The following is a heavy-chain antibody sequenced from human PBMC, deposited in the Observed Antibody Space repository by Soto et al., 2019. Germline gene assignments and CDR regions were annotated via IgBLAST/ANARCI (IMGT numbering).Heavy chain of an antibody. J-gene: IGHJ4*02. V-gene: IGHV3-23*01. D-gene: IGHD3-10*01. CDR3: AGAYTGTRNSLGD. Sequence: PGGSLRLSCAASGFTFSSYAMSWVRQAPGKGLEWVSAISGSGGSTYYADSVKGRFTISRDNAKNTLYLQMNGLRAEDTAVYYCAGAYTGTRNSLGDWGQGTLVTVSS. CDR2: ISGSGGST. CDR1: GFTFSSYA.